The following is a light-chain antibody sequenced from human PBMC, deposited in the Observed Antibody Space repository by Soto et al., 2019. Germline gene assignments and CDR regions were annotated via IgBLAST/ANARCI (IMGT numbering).Light chain of an antibody. CDR3: QQLNSYPLT. Sequence: IQLTQSPSSLSASVGDRVTSTFLASQGISSYLAWYQQKPGKAPKLLIYAASTFQSGVPSSFSGSGSGTDFTLTISSLQPEDFATYYCQQLNSYPLTLGGGTKV. J-gene: IGKJ4*01. CDR1: QGISSY. V-gene: IGKV1-9*01. CDR2: AAS.